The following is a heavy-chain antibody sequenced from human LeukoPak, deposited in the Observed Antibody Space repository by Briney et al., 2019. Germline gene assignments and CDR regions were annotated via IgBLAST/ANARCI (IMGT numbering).Heavy chain of an antibody. V-gene: IGHV4-59*01. Sequence: SETLSLACTVSGGSISSYYWSWIRQPPGKGLEWIGYIYYSGSTNYNPSLKSRVTISVDTSKNQFSLKLSSVTAADTAVYYCARAGITIFGRVDGMDVWGQGTTVTVSS. CDR1: GGSISSYY. J-gene: IGHJ6*02. CDR3: ARAGITIFGRVDGMDV. D-gene: IGHD3/OR15-3a*01. CDR2: IYYSGST.